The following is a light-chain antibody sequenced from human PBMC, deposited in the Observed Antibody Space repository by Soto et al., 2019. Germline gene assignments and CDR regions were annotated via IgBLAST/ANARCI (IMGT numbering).Light chain of an antibody. Sequence: DIQMTQSPSSVSASVGDRVTITCRASQGINKWLAWYQQKPGTAPKLLIYSASSLYTGVPSRFSGSGSGTDFTLTISSLQPEDFATYYCQQYKSAPWTFGQGTKVEIK. CDR2: SAS. CDR1: QGINKW. J-gene: IGKJ1*01. CDR3: QQYKSAPWT. V-gene: IGKV1-12*01.